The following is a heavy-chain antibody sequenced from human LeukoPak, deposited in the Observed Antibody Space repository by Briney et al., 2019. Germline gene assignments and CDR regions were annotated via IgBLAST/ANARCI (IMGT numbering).Heavy chain of an antibody. D-gene: IGHD4-17*01. J-gene: IGHJ5*02. CDR2: INWNGGRT. CDR1: GFTFDEYG. V-gene: IGHV3-20*04. Sequence: GGPLRLSCAASGFTFDEYGMSWVRQAPGKGLEWVTGINWNGGRTGYADPVKGRFTISRDNAKNSLYLQMNSLRAEYTGLYYCAGAADNWFDPCGEGTLVTVSS. CDR3: AGAADNWFDP.